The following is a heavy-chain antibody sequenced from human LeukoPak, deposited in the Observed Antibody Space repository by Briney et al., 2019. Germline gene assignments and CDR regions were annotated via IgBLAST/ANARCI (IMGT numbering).Heavy chain of an antibody. V-gene: IGHV3-53*01. CDR3: ARSRDILTGPFDY. CDR2: ICSGGST. D-gene: IGHD3-9*01. J-gene: IGHJ4*02. Sequence: PGGSLRLSCAASGFTVSSNYMSWVRQAPGKGLEWVSVICSGGSTYYADSVKGRFTISRDNSKNTLYLQMNSLRAEDTAVYYCARSRDILTGPFDYWGQGTLVTVSS. CDR1: GFTVSSNY.